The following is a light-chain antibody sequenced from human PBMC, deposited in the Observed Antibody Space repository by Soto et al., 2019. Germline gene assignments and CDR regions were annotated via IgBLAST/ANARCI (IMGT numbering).Light chain of an antibody. J-gene: IGKJ1*01. CDR3: HQYNNWPPWT. Sequence: DIQMTQSPSTLSASVGDRVTITCRASQSISSWLAWYQQKPGKAPKLLIYDASSLESGVPSRFSGSGSGTEFTLTITSLQPDDFAVYYCHQYNNWPPWTFGQGTKVEIK. V-gene: IGKV1-5*01. CDR2: DAS. CDR1: QSISSW.